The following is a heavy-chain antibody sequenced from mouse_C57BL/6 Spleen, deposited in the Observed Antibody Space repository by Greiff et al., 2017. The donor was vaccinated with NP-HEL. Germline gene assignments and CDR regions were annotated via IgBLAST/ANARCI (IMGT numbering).Heavy chain of an antibody. CDR1: GYTFTDYY. CDR2: IFPGSGST. CDR3: ARKEQANWYAMDY. Sequence: VKVVESGPELVKPGASVKISCKASGYTFTDYYINWVKQRPGQGLEWIGWIFPGSGSTYYNEKFKGKATLTVDKSSSTAYMLLSSLTSEDSAVYFCARKEQANWYAMDYWGQGTSVTVSS. J-gene: IGHJ4*01. D-gene: IGHD4-1*02. V-gene: IGHV1-75*01.